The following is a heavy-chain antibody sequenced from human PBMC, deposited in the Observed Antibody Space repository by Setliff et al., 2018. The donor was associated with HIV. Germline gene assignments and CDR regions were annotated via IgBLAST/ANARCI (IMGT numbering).Heavy chain of an antibody. D-gene: IGHD4-17*01. Sequence: SETLSLTCAVYGAPFSGFHWGWIRQSPGKGLEWIGEIDHRGSTKYNPSLKSRVTLSVDTSKNQFSLKIDSVIAADTAVYFCARVGTTVTTRETYKWFDPWGQGTLVTVSS. J-gene: IGHJ5*02. CDR2: IDHRGST. V-gene: IGHV4-34*01. CDR1: GAPFSGFH. CDR3: ARVGTTVTTRETYKWFDP.